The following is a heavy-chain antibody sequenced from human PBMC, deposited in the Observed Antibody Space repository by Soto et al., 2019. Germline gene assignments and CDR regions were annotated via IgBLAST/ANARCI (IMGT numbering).Heavy chain of an antibody. D-gene: IGHD2-2*01. CDR2: ISGNTGKA. CDR3: ARDWNCSNTRCQNCFDP. J-gene: IGHJ5*02. Sequence: QGQLVQSGAEVTEPGASVKVSCKASGYTFINYSVSWVRQAPGQGLEWMGWISGNTGKANYAQNLQGRVTMTTDTSTNTAYMELRSLRSDDTAVYYCARDWNCSNTRCQNCFDPWGQGTLVTVSS. V-gene: IGHV1-18*01. CDR1: GYTFINYS.